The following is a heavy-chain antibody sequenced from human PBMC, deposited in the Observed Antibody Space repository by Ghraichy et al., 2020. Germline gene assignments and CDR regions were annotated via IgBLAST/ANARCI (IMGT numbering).Heavy chain of an antibody. CDR3: ARDLGDGYNDFDY. V-gene: IGHV3-33*01. J-gene: IGHJ4*02. CDR1: GFTFSSYG. CDR2: IWYDGSNK. Sequence: GGSLRLSCAASGFTFSSYGMHWVRQDPGKGLEWVTVIWYDGSNKYYADSVKGRFTISRDNSKNTLYLQMNSLRAEDTAVYYCARDLGDGYNDFDYWGQGTLVTVSS. D-gene: IGHD5-24*01.